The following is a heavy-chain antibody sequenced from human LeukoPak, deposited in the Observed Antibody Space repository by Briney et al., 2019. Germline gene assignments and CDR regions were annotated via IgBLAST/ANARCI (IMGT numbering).Heavy chain of an antibody. D-gene: IGHD5-18*01. V-gene: IGHV1-2*02. J-gene: IGHJ4*02. CDR2: IHPKSGDT. CDR3: SRGSGISYGGIDY. Sequence: ASVKVSFKASGYTFTGYYLHWVRQAPGQGLEWMGWIHPKSGDTKYAQKFLGRVTLTRDTSTTIVYMELKWLTSDDTAVYYCSRGSGISYGGIDYWGQGTLVTVSS. CDR1: GYTFTGYY.